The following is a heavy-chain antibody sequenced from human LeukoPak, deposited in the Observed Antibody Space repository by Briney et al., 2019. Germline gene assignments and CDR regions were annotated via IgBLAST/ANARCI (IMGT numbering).Heavy chain of an antibody. J-gene: IGHJ4*02. CDR3: ARVRGDSSWYGLDY. CDR1: GYTFTGYY. Sequence: ASVKVSCKTSGYTFTGYYIHWVRQAPGQGLEGMGWINPDSGGTNYAQKFQGRVTMTRDTSISAGCMELSGLRPDDTAVFYCARVRGDSSWYGLDYWGQGTLVSVSS. D-gene: IGHD6-13*01. CDR2: INPDSGGT. V-gene: IGHV1-2*02.